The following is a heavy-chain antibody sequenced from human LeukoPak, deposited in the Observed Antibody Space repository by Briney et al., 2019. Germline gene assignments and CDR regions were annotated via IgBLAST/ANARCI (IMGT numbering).Heavy chain of an antibody. CDR3: ARVRSADRSIAARRPLGY. CDR2: ISSSSSYI. CDR1: GFTFSSYS. J-gene: IGHJ4*02. D-gene: IGHD6-6*01. Sequence: GGSLRLSCAASGFTFSSYSMNWVRQAPGKGLEWVSSISSSSSYIYYADSVKGRFTISRDNAKNSLYLQMNSLRAEDTAVYYCARVRSADRSIAARRPLGYWGQGTLVTVSS. V-gene: IGHV3-21*01.